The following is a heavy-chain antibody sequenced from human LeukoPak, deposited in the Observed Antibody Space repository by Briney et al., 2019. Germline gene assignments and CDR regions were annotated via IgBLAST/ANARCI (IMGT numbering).Heavy chain of an antibody. J-gene: IGHJ4*02. CDR1: GFTFSNYA. CDR2: ISGGDGST. CDR3: ARDYCNNPACHTREFDY. D-gene: IGHD2/OR15-2a*01. V-gene: IGHV3-23*01. Sequence: GSLRLSCAASGFTFSNYAMSWVRQAPGKGLEWVAAISGGDGSTFYADSVEGRFTISRENSKNTLFLQMNSLRAEDTAVYYCARDYCNNPACHTREFDYWGQGTLVTVSS.